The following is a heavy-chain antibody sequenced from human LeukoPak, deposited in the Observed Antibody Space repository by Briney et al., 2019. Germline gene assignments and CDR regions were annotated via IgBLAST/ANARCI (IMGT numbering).Heavy chain of an antibody. CDR3: ARDAAIGSGSYRFDP. V-gene: IGHV4-38-2*02. D-gene: IGHD3-10*01. J-gene: IGHJ5*02. Sequence: SETLSLTCTVSGYSISSGYYWGWIRQPPGKGLEWIGSIYHSGSTYYNPSLKSRVTISVDTSKNQFSLKLSSVTAADTAVYYCARDAAIGSGSYRFDPWGQGTLVTVSS. CDR2: IYHSGST. CDR1: GYSISSGYY.